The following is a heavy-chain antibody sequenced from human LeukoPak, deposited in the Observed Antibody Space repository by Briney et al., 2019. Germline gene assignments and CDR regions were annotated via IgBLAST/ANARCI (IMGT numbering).Heavy chain of an antibody. Sequence: SETLSLTCTVSGGSISSSSYYWGWIRQPPGKGLEWFGSIYYSGSTYYNPTLKSRVTISVDTSKDQFSLKLSSVTAADTAVYYCARLSRGYSYGYGFDYWGQGTLVTVSS. V-gene: IGHV4-39*01. CDR3: ARLSRGYSYGYGFDY. CDR2: IYYSGST. CDR1: GGSISSSSYY. J-gene: IGHJ4*02. D-gene: IGHD5-18*01.